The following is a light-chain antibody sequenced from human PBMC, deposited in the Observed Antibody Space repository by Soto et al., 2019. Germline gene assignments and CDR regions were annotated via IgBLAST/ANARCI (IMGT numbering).Light chain of an antibody. Sequence: EVVLTQSPGTLSLSPGERATLSCRTSQSVSSLYFAWYQQKPGQAPRLIIYDASSRATGIPDRFSGSGSGTDFTLTISRLEPEDVAVYYCQQCATLPLTFGGGTKVEIK. CDR1: QSVSSLY. CDR3: QQCATLPLT. CDR2: DAS. V-gene: IGKV3-20*01. J-gene: IGKJ4*01.